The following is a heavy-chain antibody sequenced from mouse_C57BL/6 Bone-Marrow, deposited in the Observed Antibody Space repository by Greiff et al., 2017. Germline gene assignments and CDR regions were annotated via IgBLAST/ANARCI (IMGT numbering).Heavy chain of an antibody. CDR3: ARDVGDYDVFAY. CDR2: ISYDGSN. V-gene: IGHV3-6*01. CDR1: GYSITSGYY. Sequence: ESGPGLVKPSQSLSLTCSVTGYSITSGYYWNWIRQFPGNKLEWMGYISYDGSNNYNPSLKNRISITRDTSKNQFFLKLNSVTTEDTATYYCARDVGDYDVFAYWGQGTLVTVSA. J-gene: IGHJ3*01. D-gene: IGHD2-4*01.